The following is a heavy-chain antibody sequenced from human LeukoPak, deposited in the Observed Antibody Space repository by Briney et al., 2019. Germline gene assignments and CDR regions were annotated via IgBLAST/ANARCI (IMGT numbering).Heavy chain of an antibody. Sequence: ASVKVSCKASGYTFTSYDINWVRQATGQGLEWMGWMNPNSGNTGYAQKFQGRVTITRNTSISTAYMELSSLRSEDTAVYYCARGYGDSYAFDIWGQGTMVTVSS. V-gene: IGHV1-8*03. CDR2: MNPNSGNT. CDR3: ARGYGDSYAFDI. CDR1: GYTFTSYD. D-gene: IGHD2-21*02. J-gene: IGHJ3*02.